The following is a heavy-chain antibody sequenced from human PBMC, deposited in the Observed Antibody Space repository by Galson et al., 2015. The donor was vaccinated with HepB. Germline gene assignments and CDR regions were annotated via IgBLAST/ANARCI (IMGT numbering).Heavy chain of an antibody. V-gene: IGHV3-21*01. J-gene: IGHJ3*02. CDR3: ARSRRFLEWLSPHFDAFDI. CDR1: GFTFSSYS. CDR2: ISSSSSYI. Sequence: SLRLSCAASGFTFSSYSMNWVRQAPGKGLEWVSYISSSSSYIYYADSVKGRFTIPRDNAKNSLYLQMNTLRAEDTAVYYCARSRRFLEWLSPHFDAFDIWGQGTMVTVSS. D-gene: IGHD3-3*01.